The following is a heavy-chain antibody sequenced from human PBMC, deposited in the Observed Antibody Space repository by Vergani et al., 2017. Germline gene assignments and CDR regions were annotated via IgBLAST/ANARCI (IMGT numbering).Heavy chain of an antibody. D-gene: IGHD4-17*01. CDR3: ARARYGDYRWFDP. V-gene: IGHV3-23*01. CDR1: GFAFSRYA. Sequence: EVQLLESGGRLVQPGGSLRLSCVASGFAFSRYAMSWVRQAPGKGLEWVSGLTASGSGISYADSVRGRFTISRDNSKNTLYLQMNSLRAEDTAVYYCARARYGDYRWFDPWGQGTLVTVSS. J-gene: IGHJ5*02. CDR2: LTASGSGI.